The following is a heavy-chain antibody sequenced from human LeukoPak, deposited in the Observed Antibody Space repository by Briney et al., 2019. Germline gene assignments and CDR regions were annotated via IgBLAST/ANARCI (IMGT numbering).Heavy chain of an antibody. CDR3: AREGSGWDLYYHYYYMDV. J-gene: IGHJ6*03. CDR2: ISSSSSTI. CDR1: GFTFSSYS. D-gene: IGHD6-19*01. V-gene: IGHV3-48*01. Sequence: GSLRLSCAASGFTFSSYSMNWVRQAPGKGLEWVSYISSSSSTIYYADSVKGRFTISRDNAKNSLYLQMNSLRAEDTAVYYCAREGSGWDLYYHYYYMDVWGKGTTVTISS.